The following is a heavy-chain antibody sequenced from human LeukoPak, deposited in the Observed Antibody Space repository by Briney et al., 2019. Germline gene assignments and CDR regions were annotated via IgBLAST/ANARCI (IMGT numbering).Heavy chain of an antibody. CDR3: ARDRQGDYASDY. D-gene: IGHD4-17*01. CDR2: ISSSSSTI. V-gene: IGHV3-48*02. J-gene: IGHJ4*02. CDR1: GFTFNSYS. Sequence: GGSLRFSCAASGFTFNSYSMNWVRQAPGKGLEWVSYISSSSSTIYYADSVKGRFTISRDSAKNSLYLQMSSLREEDTAVYYCARDRQGDYASDYWGQGTLVSVSS.